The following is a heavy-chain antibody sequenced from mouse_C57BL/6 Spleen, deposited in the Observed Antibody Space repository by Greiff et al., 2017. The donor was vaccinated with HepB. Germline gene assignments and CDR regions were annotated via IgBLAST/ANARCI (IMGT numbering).Heavy chain of an antibody. CDR1: GFTFTDYY. CDR2: IRNKANGYTT. V-gene: IGHV7-3*01. J-gene: IGHJ2*01. CDR3: ARSRLYYFDY. Sequence: EVQLVESGGGLVQPGGSLSLSCAASGFTFTDYYMSWVRQPPGKALEWLGFIRNKANGYTTEYSASVKGRFTISRDNSQSILYLQMNALRADDSATYYCARSRLYYFDYWGQGTTLTVSS.